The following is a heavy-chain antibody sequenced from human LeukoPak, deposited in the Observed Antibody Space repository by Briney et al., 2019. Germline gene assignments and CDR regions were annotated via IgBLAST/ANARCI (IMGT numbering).Heavy chain of an antibody. CDR3: AELGITMIGGV. J-gene: IGHJ6*04. V-gene: IGHV3-48*03. Sequence: WGSLRLSCAASGFTFSSYEMNWVRQAPGKGREGGSYISSSGSTIYYTDSVKGRFTISRDNAKNSLYLQMNSLRAEDTAVYYCAELGITMIGGVWGKGTTVTISS. CDR1: GFTFSSYE. CDR2: ISSSGSTI. D-gene: IGHD3-10*02.